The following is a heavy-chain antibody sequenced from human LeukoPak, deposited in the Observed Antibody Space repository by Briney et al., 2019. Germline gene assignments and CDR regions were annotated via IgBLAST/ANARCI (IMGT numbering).Heavy chain of an antibody. Sequence: ASVKVSCKASGGTFSSYAISWVRQAPGQGLEWMGGIIPIFGTANYAQKFQGRVTMTEDTSTDTAYMELSSLRSEDTAVYYCATVIPGSGWYRRDFDIWGQGTMVTVSS. D-gene: IGHD6-19*01. J-gene: IGHJ3*02. CDR1: GGTFSSYA. CDR2: IIPIFGTA. CDR3: ATVIPGSGWYRRDFDI. V-gene: IGHV1-69*06.